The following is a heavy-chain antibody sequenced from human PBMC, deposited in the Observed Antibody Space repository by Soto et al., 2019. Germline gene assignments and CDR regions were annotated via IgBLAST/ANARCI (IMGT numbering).Heavy chain of an antibody. Sequence: SETLSLTCAVYGGSFSGYYWSWIRQPPGKGLEWIGEVNHSGSTNYNPSLKSRVTISVDTSKNQFSLKLSSVTAADTAVYYCARGWSGLVVIRFDPWGQGTLVTVSS. V-gene: IGHV4-34*01. J-gene: IGHJ5*02. CDR2: VNHSGST. D-gene: IGHD3-9*01. CDR1: GGSFSGYY. CDR3: ARGWSGLVVIRFDP.